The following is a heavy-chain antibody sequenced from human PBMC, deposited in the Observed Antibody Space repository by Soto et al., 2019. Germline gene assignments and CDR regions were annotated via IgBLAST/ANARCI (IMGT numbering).Heavy chain of an antibody. CDR1: GFTFNAYS. CDR2: ISTTGAST. V-gene: IGHV3-23*01. CDR3: ARPDGSTYSFRY. J-gene: IGHJ4*02. D-gene: IGHD3-10*01. Sequence: DVQLLESGGSLVQPGGSLRLSCAASGFTFNAYSLSWVRQAPGKGLEWVSAISTTGASTYYADSVKGRFTISRDNSHNTLSRQMSSLRAEDTAVYFCARPDGSTYSFRYWGQGTLVTVSS.